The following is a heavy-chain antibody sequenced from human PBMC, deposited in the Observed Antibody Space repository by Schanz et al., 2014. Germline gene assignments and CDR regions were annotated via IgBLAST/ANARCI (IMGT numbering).Heavy chain of an antibody. V-gene: IGHV3-21*01. J-gene: IGHJ4*02. Sequence: EVQLVESGGGLAQPGGSLRLSCAASGLLFSYYYMSGVRQAPGKGLEWVSSISSSSMYIYQADSMRGRFTISRDNAKNSLYLQVNNLSAEDTAVYYCVRDKKGFVAVAGRAPFDYWGQGTLVTVSS. CDR2: ISSSSMYI. CDR3: VRDKKGFVAVAGRAPFDY. CDR1: GLLFSYYY. D-gene: IGHD6-19*01.